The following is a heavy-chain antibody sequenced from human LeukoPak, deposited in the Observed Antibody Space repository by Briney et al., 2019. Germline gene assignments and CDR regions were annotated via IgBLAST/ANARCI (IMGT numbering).Heavy chain of an antibody. V-gene: IGHV3-74*01. Sequence: GGSLRPSCAASGSTFSNYWMHWVRQAPGKGLVWVSRINADGSRINYADSVKGRFTTSRDNAKNTVYLEMNSLRAEDTAVYYCARVESGYWYFDLWGRGTLVTVSS. J-gene: IGHJ2*01. D-gene: IGHD6-25*01. CDR1: GSTFSNYW. CDR3: ARVESGYWYFDL. CDR2: INADGSRI.